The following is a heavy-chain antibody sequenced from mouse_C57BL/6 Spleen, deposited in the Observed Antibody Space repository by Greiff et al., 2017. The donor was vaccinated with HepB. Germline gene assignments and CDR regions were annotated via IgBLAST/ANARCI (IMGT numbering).Heavy chain of an antibody. CDR1: GYTFTSYW. CDR3: AIYGSTWFAY. CDR2: IDPSDSYT. J-gene: IGHJ3*01. Sequence: VQLQQPGAELVKPGASVKLSCKASGYTFTSYWMQWVKQRPGQGLEWIGEIDPSDSYTNYNQKFKGKATLTVDTSSSTAYMQLSSLTSEDSAVYYCAIYGSTWFAYWGQGTLVTVSA. D-gene: IGHD1-1*01. V-gene: IGHV1-50*01.